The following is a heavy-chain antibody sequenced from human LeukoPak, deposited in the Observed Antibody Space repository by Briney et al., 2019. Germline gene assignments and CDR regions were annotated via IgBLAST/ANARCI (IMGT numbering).Heavy chain of an antibody. CDR3: VSPRGFSYGYFDY. CDR1: GGSISSSSAY. CDR2: IYYSKNT. D-gene: IGHD5-18*01. J-gene: IGHJ4*02. V-gene: IGHV4-39*01. Sequence: SETLSLTCTVSGGSISSSSAYWGWLRQPPGKGLEWLGSIYYSKNTYYNPSLKSRVTISADTSKNQFSLTLGSLSATDTAVYYCVSPRGFSYGYFDYWGQGTLVTVSS.